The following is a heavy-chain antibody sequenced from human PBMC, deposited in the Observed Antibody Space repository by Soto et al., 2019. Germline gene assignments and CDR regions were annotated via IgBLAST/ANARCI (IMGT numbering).Heavy chain of an antibody. Sequence: PGGSLRLSCAASVFSFSSYWMHWVRQGPGKGLVWVSGIKSDGSSTAYADSVKGRFTISRDNAKNTLYLQMNSLRAEDTAVYYCARGQLVMDYWGQGTLVTVSS. CDR1: VFSFSSYW. CDR2: IKSDGSST. D-gene: IGHD6-13*01. V-gene: IGHV3-74*01. CDR3: ARGQLVMDY. J-gene: IGHJ4*02.